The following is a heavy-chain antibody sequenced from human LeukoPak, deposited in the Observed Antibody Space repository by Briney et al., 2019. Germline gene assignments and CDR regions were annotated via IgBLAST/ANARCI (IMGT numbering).Heavy chain of an antibody. J-gene: IGHJ6*03. CDR2: INAGNGNT. D-gene: IGHD1-26*01. Sequence: ASVKVSCKASVYTFTSYAMHWVRQAPGQRREGMGWINAGNGNTKYSQAFQGRVTITRDTSASTAYMELSSLRSEDMAVYYCARGGSYFTYYYMDVWGKGTSVTVSS. V-gene: IGHV1-3*03. CDR1: VYTFTSYA. CDR3: ARGGSYFTYYYMDV.